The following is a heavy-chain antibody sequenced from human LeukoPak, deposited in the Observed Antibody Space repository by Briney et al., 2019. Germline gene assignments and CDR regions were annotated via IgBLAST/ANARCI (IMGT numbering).Heavy chain of an antibody. V-gene: IGHV4-4*07. CDR2: IYTSGST. CDR3: ARGGDFWSGYTFDY. CDR1: GGFISSYY. J-gene: IGHJ4*02. Sequence: SETLSLTCTVSGGFISSYYWSWIRQPAGKGLEWIGRIYTSGSTNYNPSLKSRVTMSVDTSKNQFSLKLSSVTAADTAVYYCARGGDFWSGYTFDYWGQGTLVTVSS. D-gene: IGHD3-3*01.